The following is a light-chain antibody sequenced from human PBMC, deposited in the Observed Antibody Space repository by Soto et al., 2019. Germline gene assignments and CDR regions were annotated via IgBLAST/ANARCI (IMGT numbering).Light chain of an antibody. Sequence: EIALTQSPGTLSLSPGERATLSCRPSQSVSSSYLAWYQQKPGQAPRLLSDGASSRATGIPDRFSGSGSGTDFILTSSSLEPEDFAVYYCRQRSNWFLTFGGGTKVDIK. V-gene: IGKV3D-20*02. CDR1: QSVSSSY. CDR3: RQRSNWFLT. J-gene: IGKJ4*01. CDR2: GAS.